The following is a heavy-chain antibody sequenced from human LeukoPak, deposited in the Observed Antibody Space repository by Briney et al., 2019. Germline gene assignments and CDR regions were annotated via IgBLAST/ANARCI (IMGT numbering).Heavy chain of an antibody. CDR3: ARGRCRGGGCYFFDF. CDR1: GYTFTGYY. D-gene: IGHD2-15*01. Sequence: ASVKVSCKASGYTFTGYYIHWVRQAPGQGLEWMGWINPNSGGTNYAQKFQGRVTMTRDTSISTAYMELSRLRSDDTAAYYCARGRCRGGGCYFFDFWGQGTLVTVSS. J-gene: IGHJ4*02. V-gene: IGHV1-2*02. CDR2: INPNSGGT.